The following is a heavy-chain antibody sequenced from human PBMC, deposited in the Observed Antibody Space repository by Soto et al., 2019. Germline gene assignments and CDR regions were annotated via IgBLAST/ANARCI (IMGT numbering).Heavy chain of an antibody. CDR1: GGTFSSYA. D-gene: IGHD6-13*01. CDR3: AIPPAGIAAAGYYYGMDV. V-gene: IGHV1-69*13. J-gene: IGHJ6*02. Sequence: SVKVSCKASGGTFSSYAISWVRQAPGQGLEWMGGIIPIFGTANYAQKFQGRVTITADESTSTAYMELGSLRSEDTAVYYCAIPPAGIAAAGYYYGMDVWGQGTTVTVSS. CDR2: IIPIFGTA.